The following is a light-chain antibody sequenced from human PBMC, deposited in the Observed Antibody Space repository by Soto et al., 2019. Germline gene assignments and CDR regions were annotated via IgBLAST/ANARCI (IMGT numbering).Light chain of an antibody. V-gene: IGKV3-15*01. Sequence: EIVMTHSTATLSPSPLERVTLSCRASQSVSSDLAWYHHKPGQAPRLLIYGASTRATGIPARFSGSGFGTEFTLTISSLQSEDFAVYYCQQYSNWPSWTFGQGTKVDIK. CDR2: GAS. J-gene: IGKJ1*01. CDR3: QQYSNWPSWT. CDR1: QSVSSD.